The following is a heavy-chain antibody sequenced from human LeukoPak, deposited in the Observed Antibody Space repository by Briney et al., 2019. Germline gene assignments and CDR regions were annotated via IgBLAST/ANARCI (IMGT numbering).Heavy chain of an antibody. V-gene: IGHV1-18*04. CDR2: ISAYNGNT. CDR1: GYSFTSYW. J-gene: IGHJ6*03. Sequence: GGSLKISCKGSGYSFTSYWIGWVRQMPGKGLEWMGWISAYNGNTNYAQKLQGRVTMTTDTSTSTAYMELRSLRSDDTAVYYCARRTSFYYYYMDVWGKGTTVTISS. CDR3: ARRTSFYYYYMDV.